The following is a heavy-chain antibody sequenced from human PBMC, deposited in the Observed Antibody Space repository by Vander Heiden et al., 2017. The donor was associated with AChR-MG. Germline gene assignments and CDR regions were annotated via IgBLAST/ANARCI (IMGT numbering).Heavy chain of an antibody. CDR2: INPNSGGT. D-gene: IGHD3-3*01. V-gene: IGHV1-2*02. Sequence: QVQLVQSGAEVKKPGASVKVSCKASGYTFTGYYMHWVRQAPGQGLEWMGWINPNSGGTNYAQKFQGKVTMTRDTSISTAYMELSRLRSDDTAVYYCARGTQLRFLEWLLSPWGQGTLVTVSS. J-gene: IGHJ5*02. CDR3: ARGTQLRFLEWLLSP. CDR1: GYTFTGYY.